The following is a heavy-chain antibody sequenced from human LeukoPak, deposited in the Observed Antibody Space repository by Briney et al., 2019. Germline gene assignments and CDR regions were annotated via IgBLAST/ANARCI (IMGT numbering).Heavy chain of an antibody. Sequence: GGSLRHSCAASGFTVSSNYMSWVRQAPGKGLEWVSVIYSGGSTYYADPVKGRFTISRDNSKNTLYRQMNSLRAEDTAVYYCTTDEYYDFWSGSPLDYWGQGTLVTVSS. CDR1: GFTVSSNY. V-gene: IGHV3-53*01. CDR3: TTDEYYDFWSGSPLDY. D-gene: IGHD3-3*01. CDR2: IYSGGST. J-gene: IGHJ4*02.